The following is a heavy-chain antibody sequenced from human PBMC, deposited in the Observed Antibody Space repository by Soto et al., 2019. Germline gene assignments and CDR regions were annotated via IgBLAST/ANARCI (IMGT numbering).Heavy chain of an antibody. Sequence: GASVKVSCKASGGTFSSYAISWVRQAPGQGLEWMGGIIPIFGTASYAQKFQGRVTITADESTSTAYMELSSLRSEDTAVYYCARPEVAATHFGYWGQGTLVTVS. CDR3: ARPEVAATHFGY. CDR1: GGTFSSYA. CDR2: IIPIFGTA. J-gene: IGHJ4*02. D-gene: IGHD2-15*01. V-gene: IGHV1-69*13.